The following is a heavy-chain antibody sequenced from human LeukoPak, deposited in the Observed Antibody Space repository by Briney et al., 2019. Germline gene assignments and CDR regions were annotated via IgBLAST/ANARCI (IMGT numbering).Heavy chain of an antibody. J-gene: IGHJ4*02. D-gene: IGHD6-19*01. CDR1: GFAFADYA. CDR3: VKEMVISSGWYFPFDY. V-gene: IGHV3-9*01. CDR2: ISWNSNII. Sequence: GGSLRLSCAASGFAFADYAMHWVRQAPGKGLEWVSGISWNSNIIGYADSVKGRFTISRDNAKNFLYLQMNSLRAEDTAYYYCVKEMVISSGWYFPFDYWGQGTLVAVSS.